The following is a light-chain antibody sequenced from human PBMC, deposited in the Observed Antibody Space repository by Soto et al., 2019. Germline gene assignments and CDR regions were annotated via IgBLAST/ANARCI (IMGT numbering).Light chain of an antibody. CDR1: SSDVGGHNY. CDR3: SSYTRSNTTYV. CDR2: EVS. V-gene: IGLV2-14*01. J-gene: IGLJ1*01. Sequence: QSALTQPASVSGSPGQSITISCTGTSSDVGGHNYVSWYQQHPGKAPKLMIYEVSNRPSGVSNRFSGSKSGNTASLTISGLQAEDEADYYCSSYTRSNTTYVFGTGTKVTVL.